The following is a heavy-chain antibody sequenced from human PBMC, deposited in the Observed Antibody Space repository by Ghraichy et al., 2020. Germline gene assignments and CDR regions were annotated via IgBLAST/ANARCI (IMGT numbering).Heavy chain of an antibody. CDR1: GGSFSGYY. J-gene: IGHJ6*04. CDR2: INHSGST. D-gene: IGHD3-3*01. Sequence: GSLRLSCAVYGGSFSGYYWSWIRQPPGKGLEWIGEINHSGSTNYNPSLKSRVTISVDTSKNQFSLKLSTVTAADTAVYYCARRPRQDYDFWSGYQYYYYYDGMDVWGEGTTVTVSS. CDR3: ARRPRQDYDFWSGYQYYYYYDGMDV. V-gene: IGHV4-34*01.